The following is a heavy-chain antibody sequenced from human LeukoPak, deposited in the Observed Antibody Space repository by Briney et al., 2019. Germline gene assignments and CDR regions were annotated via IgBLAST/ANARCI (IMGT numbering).Heavy chain of an antibody. V-gene: IGHV3-11*06. D-gene: IGHD4-17*01. J-gene: IGHJ4*02. Sequence: GGSLRLSCAASGFTFSDYYMSWLRQAPGKGMEWVSYISSSSYTNYADSVKGRFTISRDNAKNSLYLQMNSLRAEDAAVYYCARVGLGHGDYGGYFDYWGQGTLVTVSS. CDR2: ISSSSYT. CDR1: GFTFSDYY. CDR3: ARVGLGHGDYGGYFDY.